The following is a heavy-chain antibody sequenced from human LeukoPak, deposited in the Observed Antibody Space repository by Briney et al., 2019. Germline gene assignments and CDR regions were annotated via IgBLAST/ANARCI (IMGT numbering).Heavy chain of an antibody. D-gene: IGHD2-15*01. V-gene: IGHV4-34*01. CDR3: ARGYCSGGSCYSYYYYYYMDV. CDR2: INHSGST. J-gene: IGHJ6*03. CDR1: GGSFSGYY. Sequence: SETLSLTCAVYGGSFSGYYWSWIRQPPGKGLEWIGEINHSGSTNYNPSLKSRVTISVDTSKNQFSLKLSSVTAADTAVYYCARGYCSGGSCYSYYYYYYMDVWGKGTTVTVSS.